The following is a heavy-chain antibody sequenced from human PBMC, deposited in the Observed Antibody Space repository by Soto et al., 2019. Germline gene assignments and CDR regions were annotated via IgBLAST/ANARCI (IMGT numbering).Heavy chain of an antibody. V-gene: IGHV4-59*06. D-gene: IGHD3-10*01. CDR2: IYYSGST. CDR1: GGSINTYY. Sequence: SETLSLTCTVSGGSINTYYWSWIRQPPGKGLEWIGNIYYSGSTYYNPSLKSRVTISIDTSKNQFSLKLSSVTAADTAVYYCASRKSSPYFDYWGQGTLVTVSS. J-gene: IGHJ4*02. CDR3: ASRKSSPYFDY.